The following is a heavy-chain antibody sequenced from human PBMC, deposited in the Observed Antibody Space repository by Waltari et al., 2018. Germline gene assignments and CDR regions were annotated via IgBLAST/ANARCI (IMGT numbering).Heavy chain of an antibody. CDR1: GYTFTNYA. CDR2: TSDFSADT. J-gene: IGHJ4*02. D-gene: IGHD6-19*01. Sequence: HLVQSGAEVKKSGASVKVSCRASGYTFTNYAIGWVRQAPGQGLEWMRYTSDFSADTHYEQHLKGRVSMTTDTITSTAYMELRSLRANDTAVYYCARVGSRGWYFDSWGQGTLVTVSS. V-gene: IGHV1-18*01. CDR3: ARVGSRGWYFDS.